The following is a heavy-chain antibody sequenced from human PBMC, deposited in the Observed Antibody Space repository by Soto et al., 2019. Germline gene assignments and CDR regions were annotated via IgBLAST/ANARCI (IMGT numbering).Heavy chain of an antibody. J-gene: IGHJ6*03. Sequence: EVQILESGGGSVQPGGSLRLSCAASGFTFSNFAMSWVRHAPGKGLEWVSEITGSTGTTYYADSVRGRFIISRDNSKTTLYQQMNSLRAEDPAVNYCAKDTSSSPYYMDAWGKGTRSPSP. CDR1: GFTFSNFA. CDR2: ITGSTGTT. CDR3: AKDTSSSPYYMDA. V-gene: IGHV3-23*01. D-gene: IGHD2-2*01.